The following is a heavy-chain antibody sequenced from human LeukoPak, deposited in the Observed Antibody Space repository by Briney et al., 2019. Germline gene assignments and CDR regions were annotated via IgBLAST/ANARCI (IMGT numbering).Heavy chain of an antibody. J-gene: IGHJ6*03. Sequence: GRSLRLSCEASGFTFTSHGMHWVRQAPGKGLEWVANIWYDGSKNHFSDSVKGRFTISRDNSKNTLYLQMNSLRAEDTAVYYCAKEEAAQKQNYYYYYMDVWGKGTTVTVSS. D-gene: IGHD6-13*01. CDR3: AKEEAAQKQNYYYYYMDV. V-gene: IGHV3-33*06. CDR2: IWYDGSKN. CDR1: GFTFTSHG.